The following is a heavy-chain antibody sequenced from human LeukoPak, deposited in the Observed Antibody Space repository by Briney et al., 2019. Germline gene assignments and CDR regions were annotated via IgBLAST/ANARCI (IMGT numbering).Heavy chain of an antibody. D-gene: IGHD3-10*01. Sequence: PSETLSLTCTVSGGSISSSSYSWGWIRQPPGKGLEWIGSIYYSGSTYYNPSLKSRVTISVDTSKNQFSLKLSSVTAADTAVYYCASAMVRGVIMGFYYWGQGTLVTVSS. J-gene: IGHJ4*02. CDR2: IYYSGST. CDR1: GGSISSSSYS. CDR3: ASAMVRGVIMGFYY. V-gene: IGHV4-39*01.